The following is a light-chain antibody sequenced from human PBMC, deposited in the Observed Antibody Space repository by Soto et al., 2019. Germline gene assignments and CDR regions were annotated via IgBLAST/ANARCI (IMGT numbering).Light chain of an antibody. V-gene: IGKV3-15*01. CDR2: DTS. Sequence: EVVMTQSPSTLSVSPGERVTLFCRASQSIYEKLAWYQQKPGQTPRLVIYDTSTRATGTPGSFSGSGSGTEFTLTISSLQSEDFAVYYCQQYNNWPWTFGQGTKVDIK. CDR1: QSIYEK. CDR3: QQYNNWPWT. J-gene: IGKJ1*01.